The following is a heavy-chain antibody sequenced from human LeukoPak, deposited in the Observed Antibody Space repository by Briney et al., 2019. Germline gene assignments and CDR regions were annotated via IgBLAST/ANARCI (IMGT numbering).Heavy chain of an antibody. CDR2: ISWNSGSI. J-gene: IGHJ3*02. CDR3: AKVRLGGNWNDDAVDAFDI. V-gene: IGHV3-9*01. D-gene: IGHD1-1*01. CDR1: GFTFDDYA. Sequence: PGGSLRLSCAASGFTFDDYAMHWVRQAPGKGLEWVSGISWNSGSIGYADSVKGRFTISRDNAKNSLYLQMNSLRAEDTALYYCAKVRLGGNWNDDAVDAFDIWGQGTMVTVSS.